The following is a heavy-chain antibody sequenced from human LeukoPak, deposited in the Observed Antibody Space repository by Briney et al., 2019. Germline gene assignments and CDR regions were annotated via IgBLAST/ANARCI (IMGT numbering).Heavy chain of an antibody. J-gene: IGHJ5*02. D-gene: IGHD3-10*01. CDR3: ARAGTPAGITMVRGVIGWFDP. V-gene: IGHV4-4*07. CDR2: IYTSGST. CDR1: GCSISSYY. Sequence: SDTLSLTCTVSGCSISSYYRIWIRQPAGKGLEWIGRIYTSGSTNYNPSLTSRVTMSVDTSKNQFSLKLSSVTAADTAVYCCARAGTPAGITMVRGVIGWFDPRGQGSLVTVSS.